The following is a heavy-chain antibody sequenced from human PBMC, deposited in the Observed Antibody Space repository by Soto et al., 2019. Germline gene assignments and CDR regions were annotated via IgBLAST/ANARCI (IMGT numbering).Heavy chain of an antibody. J-gene: IGHJ6*03. CDR3: ARESGGATATLDYYYFYRDV. CDR2: INPNGGVT. V-gene: IGHV1-2*04. Sequence: VQLVQSGAEVRKPGASVKVSCKSSGDSFNDYYIHWVRQAPGQGLEWMGWINPNGGVTKYAQKFQGWVTMPRDTSIRKVYMELSRLRSDDTAIYYWARESGGATATLDYYYFYRDVGGKGTTVTVSS. CDR1: GDSFNDYY. D-gene: IGHD5-12*01.